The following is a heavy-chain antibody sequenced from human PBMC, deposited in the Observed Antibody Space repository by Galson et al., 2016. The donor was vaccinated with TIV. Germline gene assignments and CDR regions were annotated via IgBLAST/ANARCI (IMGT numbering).Heavy chain of an antibody. V-gene: IGHV4-59*01. CDR3: ARDIGGYDFDY. CDR1: GGSMRDSY. Sequence: SLTCTVSGGSMRDSYWSWIRQPPGKGLEWIGYVYYTGGTKYNPSLKSRVTISVDTSKNQFSLRLSSVTAADTAMYYCARDIGGYDFDYWGQGTLVAVSS. D-gene: IGHD5-12*01. CDR2: VYYTGGT. J-gene: IGHJ4*02.